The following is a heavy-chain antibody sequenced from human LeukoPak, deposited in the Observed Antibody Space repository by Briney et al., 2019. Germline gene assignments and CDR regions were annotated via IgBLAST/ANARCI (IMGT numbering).Heavy chain of an antibody. D-gene: IGHD6-25*01. CDR1: GFTFSSYS. J-gene: IGHJ4*02. CDR2: TSSSSSYI. CDR3: ASPYSRYSSAGDY. Sequence: GGSLRLSCAASGFTFSSYSMNWVRQAPGKGLEWVSSTSSSSSYIYYADSVKGRFTISRDNAKNSLYLQMNSLRAEDTAVYYCASPYSRYSSAGDYWGQGTLVTVSS. V-gene: IGHV3-21*01.